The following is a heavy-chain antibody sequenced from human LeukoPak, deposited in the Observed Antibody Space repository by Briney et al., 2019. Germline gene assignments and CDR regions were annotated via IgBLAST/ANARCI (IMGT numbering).Heavy chain of an antibody. Sequence: SETLSLTCIVSGGSITSDYWSWLRQPPGKGLEWIGYIGNSGRTEYNPSLMSRITISVDTSKIQFSLMLSPVTAADTAVYYCARDLGRRGFLEWRRGAFDIWGQGTMVTVSS. CDR1: GGSITSDY. CDR2: IGNSGRT. V-gene: IGHV4-59*12. CDR3: ARDLGRRGFLEWRRGAFDI. J-gene: IGHJ3*02. D-gene: IGHD3-3*01.